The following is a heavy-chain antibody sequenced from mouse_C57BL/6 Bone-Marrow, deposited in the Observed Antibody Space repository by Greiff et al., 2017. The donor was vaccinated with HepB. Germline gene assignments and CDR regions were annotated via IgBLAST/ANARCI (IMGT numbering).Heavy chain of an antibody. Sequence: VQLQQPGAELVRPGSSVKLSCKASGYTFTSYWMHWVKQRPIQGLEWIGNIDPSDSETHYNQKFKDKATLTVDKSSSTAYMQLSSLTSEDSAVYYCASLDSSGPAWFAYWGQGTLVTVSA. D-gene: IGHD3-2*02. CDR2: IDPSDSET. CDR3: ASLDSSGPAWFAY. CDR1: GYTFTSYW. J-gene: IGHJ3*01. V-gene: IGHV1-52*01.